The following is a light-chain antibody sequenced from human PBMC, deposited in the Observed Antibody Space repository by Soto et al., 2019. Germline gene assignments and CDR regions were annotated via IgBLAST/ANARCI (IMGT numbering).Light chain of an antibody. CDR2: EVS. V-gene: IGLV2-14*01. J-gene: IGLJ1*01. Sequence: QSVLTQPASVSGSPGQSITISCTGTSSDVGGCDYVSWYHLHPGKAPKLMVFEVSNRPSGVSYRFSGSKSGDTASLTISGLQAEDEADYFCSSYSISTAYLFGTGTKVTVL. CDR3: SSYSISTAYL. CDR1: SSDVGGCDY.